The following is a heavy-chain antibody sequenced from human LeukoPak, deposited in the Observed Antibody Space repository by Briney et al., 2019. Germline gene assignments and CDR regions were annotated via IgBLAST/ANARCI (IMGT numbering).Heavy chain of an antibody. CDR1: GFTFSSYA. CDR3: ARGGSSWYRLYFDY. CDR2: ISYDGSNK. J-gene: IGHJ4*02. V-gene: IGHV3-30-3*01. Sequence: GGFLRLSCAASGFTFSSYAMHWVRQAPGKGLEWVAVISYDGSNKYYADSVKGRFTISRDNSKNTLYLQMNSLRAEDTAVYYCARGGSSWYRLYFDYWGQGTLVSVSS. D-gene: IGHD6-13*01.